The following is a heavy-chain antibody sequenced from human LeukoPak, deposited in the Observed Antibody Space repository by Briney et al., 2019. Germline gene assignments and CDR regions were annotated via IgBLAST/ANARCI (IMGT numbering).Heavy chain of an antibody. Sequence: GGSLRLSCAASGFTFTSYAMSWVRQAPGKGLEWVSTISGSGGSTYYADSVKGRFTISRDNSKNTLYLQMNSLRAEDTAVYYCAKDGLLVLGIDYWGQGTLVTVSS. CDR2: ISGSGGST. J-gene: IGHJ4*02. V-gene: IGHV3-23*01. CDR1: GFTFTSYA. D-gene: IGHD6-13*01. CDR3: AKDGLLVLGIDY.